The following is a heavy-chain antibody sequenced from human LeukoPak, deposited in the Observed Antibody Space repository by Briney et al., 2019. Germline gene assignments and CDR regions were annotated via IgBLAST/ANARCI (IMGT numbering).Heavy chain of an antibody. J-gene: IGHJ4*02. Sequence: GGSLRLSCAASGFTFFSYWMRWVRQAPGKGLEWVANIKQDGSEKYYVDSVKGRFTISRDNAENSLSLQMNSLRAEDTAVYYCVRGVADSYGQFDNWGQGTLVTVSS. V-gene: IGHV3-7*01. CDR2: IKQDGSEK. CDR3: VRGVADSYGQFDN. CDR1: GFTFFSYW. D-gene: IGHD3-10*01.